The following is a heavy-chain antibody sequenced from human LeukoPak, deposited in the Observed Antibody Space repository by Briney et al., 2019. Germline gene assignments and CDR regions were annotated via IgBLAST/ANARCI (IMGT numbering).Heavy chain of an antibody. CDR3: ARHFRFIGFGELLAFDT. V-gene: IGHV4-39*01. J-gene: IGHJ4*02. Sequence: SETLSLTCSVSDDAISTTAYYWGWVRQSPGKGLEWIGSIYYNGDTYYDPSLKSRISISIDTSKNQFSLNLNSMTAADSGVYYCARHFRFIGFGELLAFDTWGQGTRVIASS. CDR1: DDAISTTAYY. CDR2: IYYNGDT. D-gene: IGHD3-10*01.